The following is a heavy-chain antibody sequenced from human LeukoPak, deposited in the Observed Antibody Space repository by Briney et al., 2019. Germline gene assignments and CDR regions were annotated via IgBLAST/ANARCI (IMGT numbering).Heavy chain of an antibody. CDR3: ARDKRDGYNYCFDY. V-gene: IGHV4-31*03. Sequence: TLSLTCTVSGGSISSGGYYWSWIRQHPGKGLEWIGYIYYSGSTYYNQSLKSRVTISVDTSKNQFSLKLSSVTAADTAVYYCARDKRDGYNYCFDYWGQGTLVTVSS. CDR2: IYYSGST. D-gene: IGHD5-24*01. J-gene: IGHJ4*02. CDR1: GGSISSGGYY.